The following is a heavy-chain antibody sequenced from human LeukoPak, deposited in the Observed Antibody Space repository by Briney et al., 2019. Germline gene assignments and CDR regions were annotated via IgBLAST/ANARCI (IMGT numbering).Heavy chain of an antibody. D-gene: IGHD3-22*01. Sequence: SVKVSCKASGGTFSSYAISWVRQAPGQGLEWMGGIIPIFGTANYAQKFQGRVTITTDESTSTAYMELSSLRSEDTAVYYCARGLIVVRNWFDPWGQGTLVTVSS. V-gene: IGHV1-69*05. J-gene: IGHJ5*02. CDR1: GGTFSSYA. CDR2: IIPIFGTA. CDR3: ARGLIVVRNWFDP.